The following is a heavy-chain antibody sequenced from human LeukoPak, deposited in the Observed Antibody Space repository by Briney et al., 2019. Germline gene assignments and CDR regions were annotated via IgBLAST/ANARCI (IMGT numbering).Heavy chain of an antibody. CDR1: GFTFSSYG. Sequence: PGGTLRLSCAASGFTFSSYGMSWVRQAPGKGLEWVSAISGNGGSTYYADSVKGRFTISRDNSKNTLYLQMNSLRAEDTAVYYCAMKVVVTTQDAFDIWGQGTMVTVSS. D-gene: IGHD2-21*02. J-gene: IGHJ3*02. CDR2: ISGNGGST. V-gene: IGHV3-23*01. CDR3: AMKVVVTTQDAFDI.